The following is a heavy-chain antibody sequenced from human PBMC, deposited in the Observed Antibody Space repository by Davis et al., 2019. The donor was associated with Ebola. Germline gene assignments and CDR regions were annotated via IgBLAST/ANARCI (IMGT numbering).Heavy chain of an antibody. CDR2: INHSGST. Sequence: PSETLSLTCTVSDGSISSRTYYWSWIRQPPGKGLEWIGEINHSGSTNYNPSLKSRVTISVDTSKNQFSLKLSSVTAADTAVYYCARGWSGYPYYYYYYMDAWGKGTTVTVSS. V-gene: IGHV4-39*07. CDR3: ARGWSGYPYYYYYYMDA. D-gene: IGHD3-3*01. J-gene: IGHJ6*03. CDR1: DGSISSRTYY.